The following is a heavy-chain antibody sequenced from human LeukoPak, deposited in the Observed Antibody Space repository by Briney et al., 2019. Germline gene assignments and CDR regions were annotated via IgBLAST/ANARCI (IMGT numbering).Heavy chain of an antibody. J-gene: IGHJ6*03. CDR1: GYSFTNYW. CDR2: IYPDDSDT. V-gene: IGHV5-51*01. Sequence: GESLKISCKGSGYSFTNYWIGWVRQMPGKGLEWMGIIYPDDSDTKYSPSLQGQVAISDDKSISTAFLQWSSLKASDAAMYYCARLYAPFYGYIWGSYRSPKYYYYYHMDVWGKGTTVTVSS. D-gene: IGHD3-16*02. CDR3: ARLYAPFYGYIWGSYRSPKYYYYYHMDV.